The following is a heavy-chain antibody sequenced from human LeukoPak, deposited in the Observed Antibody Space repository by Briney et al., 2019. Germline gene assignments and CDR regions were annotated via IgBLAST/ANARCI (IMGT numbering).Heavy chain of an antibody. J-gene: IGHJ4*02. Sequence: GGSLRLSCAASGFSFSSYAMSWVRQAPGKGLEWVVGIGASGDSTYYIDSVKGRFTISRDNSKNTLYLQMNSLRPEDSCVYYCAKDLHGTVPDCFDCWGQGNLVTVSS. CDR3: AKDLHGTVPDCFDC. V-gene: IGHV3-23*01. D-gene: IGHD1/OR15-1a*01. CDR2: IGASGDST. CDR1: GFSFSSYA.